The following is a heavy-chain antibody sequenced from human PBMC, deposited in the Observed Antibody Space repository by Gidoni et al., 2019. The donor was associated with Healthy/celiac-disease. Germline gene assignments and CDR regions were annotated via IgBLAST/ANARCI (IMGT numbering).Heavy chain of an antibody. D-gene: IGHD1-26*01. Sequence: EVQLVESGGGLVKPGGSLRLSCSAAGFTFSNAWKNWVRPAPGKGLEWVGLIKSKTDGGTTDYAAPVKGRFTISRDDSKNTLYLQMNSLKTEDTAVYYCTTDPGLRWELLAEYFQHWGQGTLVTVSS. CDR3: TTDPGLRWELLAEYFQH. V-gene: IGHV3-15*01. J-gene: IGHJ1*01. CDR1: GFTFSNAW. CDR2: IKSKTDGGTT.